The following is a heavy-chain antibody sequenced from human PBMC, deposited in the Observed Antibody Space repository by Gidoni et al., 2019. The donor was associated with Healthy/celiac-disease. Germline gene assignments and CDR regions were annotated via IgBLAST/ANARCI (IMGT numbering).Heavy chain of an antibody. CDR1: GYSFPIYW. V-gene: IGHV5-51*01. CDR3: ARHKGRSGSGWYYFDY. J-gene: IGHJ4*02. CDR2: IYPGDSDT. Sequence: VQLLPSGAEVKKPGASMKLSCKRSGYSFPIYWIGWVRQMPGKGLEWLGSIYPGDSDTRYSPSFQGQVTISADKSISTAYLQWSSLKASDTAMYYCARHKGRSGSGWYYFDYWGQGTLVTVSS. D-gene: IGHD6-19*01.